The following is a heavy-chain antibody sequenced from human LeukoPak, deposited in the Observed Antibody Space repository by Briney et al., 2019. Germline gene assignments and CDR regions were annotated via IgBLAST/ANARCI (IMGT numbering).Heavy chain of an antibody. V-gene: IGHV3-48*01. CDR3: ARALRYFDWLSTSPEYNWFDP. CDR2: ISSSSSTI. D-gene: IGHD3-9*01. J-gene: IGHJ5*02. CDR1: GFTFSSYS. Sequence: GGSLRLSCAASGFTFSSYSMNWVRQAPGKGLEWVSYISSSSSTISYADSVKGRFTISRDNAKNSLDLQMNSLRAEDTAVYYCARALRYFDWLSTSPEYNWFDPWGQGTLVTVSS.